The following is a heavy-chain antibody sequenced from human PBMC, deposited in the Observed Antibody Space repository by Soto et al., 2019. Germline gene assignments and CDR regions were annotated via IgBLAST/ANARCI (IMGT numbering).Heavy chain of an antibody. Sequence: QVQLVQSGAEVKKPGASVKVSCKASGYTFTSYAMHWVRQAPGQRLEWIGWINAGNGNTKYSQKFQGRVTITRDTSASPAYMELGSLRSEDTAVYYCASSYSNYALIDYYYYGMDVWGQGTTVTVSS. D-gene: IGHD4-4*01. V-gene: IGHV1-3*01. CDR2: INAGNGNT. CDR3: ASSYSNYALIDYYYYGMDV. CDR1: GYTFTSYA. J-gene: IGHJ6*02.